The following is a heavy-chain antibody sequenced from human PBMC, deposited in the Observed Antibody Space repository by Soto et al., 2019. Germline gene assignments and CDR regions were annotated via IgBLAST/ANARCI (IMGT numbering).Heavy chain of an antibody. Sequence: QVQLQQWGAGLLKPSETLSLTCAVYGGSFSGYYWSWIRQPPGKGLEWIGEINHSGSTNYNPSLKSRVTISVDTSKNQFSLKLSSVTAADTAGYYCQYYDSSGYPDYWGQGTLVTVSS. J-gene: IGHJ4*02. V-gene: IGHV4-34*01. CDR1: GGSFSGYY. D-gene: IGHD3-22*01. CDR3: QYYDSSGYPDY. CDR2: INHSGST.